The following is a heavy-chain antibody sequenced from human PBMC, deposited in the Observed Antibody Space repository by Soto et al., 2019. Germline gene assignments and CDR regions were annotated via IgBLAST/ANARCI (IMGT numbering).Heavy chain of an antibody. V-gene: IGHV2-5*02. Sequence: QITLKESGPTLVNPTQTLTLTCTFSGFSLSTTGVTVGWIRQPPGKAMEWLALVYWDEDKRYSPSLKNRLTITKDTSKNQVVLTMTNMDPMDTATYYCARSPYGDNVNSFAMGGQGTVVTVSS. CDR1: GFSLSTTGVT. CDR3: ARSPYGDNVNSFAM. D-gene: IGHD4-17*01. CDR2: VYWDEDK. J-gene: IGHJ3*02.